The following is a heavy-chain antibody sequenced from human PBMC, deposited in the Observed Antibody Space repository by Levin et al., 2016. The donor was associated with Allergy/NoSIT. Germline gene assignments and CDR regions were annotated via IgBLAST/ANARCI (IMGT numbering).Heavy chain of an antibody. V-gene: IGHV3-30-3*01. D-gene: IGHD1-26*01. CDR1: GFTLSTYG. Sequence: GESLKISCAASGFTLSTYGIHWVRQAPGKGLEWVALKSSDADKKSSDGTKNYYADSVKGRFSISRDNSKNTLYLQLDSLRPEDTAAYYCARDHSGSGRAFDIWGQGTMVTVSS. J-gene: IGHJ3*02. CDR3: ARDHSGSGRAFDI. CDR2: KSSDADKKSSDGTKN.